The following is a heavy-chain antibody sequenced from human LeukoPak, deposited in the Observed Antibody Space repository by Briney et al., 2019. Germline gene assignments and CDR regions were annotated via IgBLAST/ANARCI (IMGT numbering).Heavy chain of an antibody. D-gene: IGHD3-10*01. CDR1: GGSFGGYY. Sequence: SETLSLTCAVYGGSFGGYYWSWIRQPPGKGLEWIGEINHSGSTNYNPSLKSRVTISVDTSKNQFSLKLSSVTAADTAVYYCARGGPPMVRGVRWFDPWGQGTLVTVSS. V-gene: IGHV4-34*01. J-gene: IGHJ5*02. CDR2: INHSGST. CDR3: ARGGPPMVRGVRWFDP.